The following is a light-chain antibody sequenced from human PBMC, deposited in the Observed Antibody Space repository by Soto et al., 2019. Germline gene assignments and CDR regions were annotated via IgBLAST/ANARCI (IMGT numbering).Light chain of an antibody. CDR3: SSYAGSNHVV. Sequence: QSALTQPPSAYGSPGQSVTISCTGTSSDVGGYNYISWYQQHPGKAPKLMIYEVSKRPSGVPDRFSGSKSGNTASLTVSGLQAEDEGDYYCSSYAGSNHVVFGGGTKVTVL. CDR2: EVS. J-gene: IGLJ2*01. CDR1: SSDVGGYNY. V-gene: IGLV2-8*01.